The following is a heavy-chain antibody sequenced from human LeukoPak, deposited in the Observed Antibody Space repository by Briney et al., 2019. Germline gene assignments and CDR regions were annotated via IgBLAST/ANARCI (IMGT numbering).Heavy chain of an antibody. Sequence: PGGSLRLSCAASGFTFSSYSMNWVRQAPGKGLEWVANIKQDGSEKYYVDSVKGRFTISRDNAKNSLYLQMNSLRAEDTAVYYCARDPYQPTYGGTPRDYWGQGTLVTVSS. CDR2: IKQDGSEK. CDR3: ARDPYQPTYGGTPRDY. D-gene: IGHD4-23*01. V-gene: IGHV3-7*01. J-gene: IGHJ4*02. CDR1: GFTFSSYS.